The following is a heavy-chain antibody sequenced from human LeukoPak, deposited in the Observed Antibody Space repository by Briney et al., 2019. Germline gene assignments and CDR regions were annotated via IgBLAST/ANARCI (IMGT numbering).Heavy chain of an antibody. V-gene: IGHV3-48*01. CDR3: ARDSEDDFWSGYLFDY. CDR2: ISSSSSTI. D-gene: IGHD3-3*01. J-gene: IGHJ4*02. CDR1: GFTFSSYS. Sequence: GGSLRLSCAAPGFTFSSYSMNWVRQAPGKGLEWVSYISSSSSTIYYADSVKGRFTISRDNAKNSLYLQMDSLRAEDTAVYYCARDSEDDFWSGYLFDYWGQGTLVTVSS.